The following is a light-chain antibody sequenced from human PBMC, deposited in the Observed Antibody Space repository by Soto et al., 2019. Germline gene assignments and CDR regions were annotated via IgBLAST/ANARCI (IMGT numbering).Light chain of an antibody. Sequence: EIVMTQSPVTLSLSPGERAILSCRASQSVSSSNLAWYQQKPGQAPRLLIYGASTRATGIPARFSGSGSGTGFTLTISSLQSEDFAVYYCQQYNNWPFTFGPGTKVDIK. V-gene: IGKV3-15*01. CDR3: QQYNNWPFT. CDR2: GAS. J-gene: IGKJ3*01. CDR1: QSVSSSN.